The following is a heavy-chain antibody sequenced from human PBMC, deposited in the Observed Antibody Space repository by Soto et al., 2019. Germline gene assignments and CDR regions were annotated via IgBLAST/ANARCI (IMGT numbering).Heavy chain of an antibody. V-gene: IGHV6-1*01. J-gene: IGHJ4*02. D-gene: IGHD1-26*01. CDR1: GDNISSNRPA. CDR3: ASEGVASTDYSGNIDY. CDR2: TYYRSKWYD. Sequence: QVQLQQSGPGLVKPSQTLSLTCAISGDNISSNRPAWNWIRQSPSIGLEWLGRTYYRSKWYDDYAVSVKGRITIKPDTYKNQFSLHLNSVTPEDTAVYYCASEGVASTDYSGNIDYWGPGTLVTVSS.